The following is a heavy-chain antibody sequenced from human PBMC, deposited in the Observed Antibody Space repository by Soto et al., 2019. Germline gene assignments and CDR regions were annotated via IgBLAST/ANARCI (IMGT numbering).Heavy chain of an antibody. CDR1: GYTLTELS. D-gene: IGHD2-2*01. Sequence: QVQLVQSGAEVKKPGASVKVSCKVSGYTLTELSMHWVRQAPGKGLEWMGGFDPEDGETIYAQKFQGRVTMTEDTSKDTAYMELSSLRSEDTAVYYCGTDPKDIVVVPAALGYWGKGTLVPVSS. CDR2: FDPEDGET. CDR3: GTDPKDIVVVPAALGY. V-gene: IGHV1-24*01. J-gene: IGHJ4*02.